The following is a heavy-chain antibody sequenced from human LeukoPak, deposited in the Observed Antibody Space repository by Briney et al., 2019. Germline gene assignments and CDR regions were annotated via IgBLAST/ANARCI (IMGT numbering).Heavy chain of an antibody. CDR1: GGSISSGGYY. J-gene: IGHJ4*02. CDR3: ARRSYDILTGPYPNFDY. D-gene: IGHD3-9*01. Sequence: SETLSLTCTVSGGSISSGGYYWSWIRQHPGKGLEWIGEIYHSGSTNYNPSLKSRVTISVDKSKNQFSLKLSSVTAADTAVYYCARRSYDILTGPYPNFDYWGQGTLVTVSS. CDR2: IYHSGST. V-gene: IGHV4-31*03.